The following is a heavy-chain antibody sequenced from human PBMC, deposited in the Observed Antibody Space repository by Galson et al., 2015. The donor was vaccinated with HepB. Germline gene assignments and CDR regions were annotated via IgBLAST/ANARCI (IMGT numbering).Heavy chain of an antibody. J-gene: IGHJ6*02. CDR1: GFTFSSYA. CDR2: ISYDGSNK. CDR3: AREVVVVVAASPYYYGMEV. V-gene: IGHV3-30-3*01. D-gene: IGHD2-15*01. Sequence: SLRLSCAASGFTFSSYAMHWVRQAPGKGLEWVAVISYDGSNKYYADSVKGRFTISRDNSKNTLYLQMNSLRAEDRAVYYCAREVVVVVAASPYYYGMEVWGQGTTVTVSS.